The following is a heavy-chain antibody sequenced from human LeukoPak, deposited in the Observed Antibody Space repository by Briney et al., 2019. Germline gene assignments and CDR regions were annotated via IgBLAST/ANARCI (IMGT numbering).Heavy chain of an antibody. V-gene: IGHV3-23*01. CDR2: ISRGGAYT. J-gene: IGHJ4*02. Sequence: GGSLRLSCAASGFTFGTYDMYWIRQAPGKGLECVSSISRGGAYTYYADSVKGRFTISRDDSRNTLYLQMNSLRAEDTAVYYCAKGPLASYYDSSGYWHYWGQGTLVTVSS. CDR1: GFTFGTYD. CDR3: AKGPLASYYDSSGYWHY. D-gene: IGHD3-22*01.